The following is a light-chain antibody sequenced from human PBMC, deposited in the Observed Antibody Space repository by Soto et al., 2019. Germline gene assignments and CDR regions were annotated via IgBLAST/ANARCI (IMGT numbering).Light chain of an antibody. CDR2: DAS. J-gene: IGKJ4*01. Sequence: ENVLTQSPATLSLSPGERATLSCRASQSVSSYLAWYQQKPGQAPRLLIYDASDRASGIPARFSGSGSGTGFTLTISSLEPEDFAVYYCQQRYNWPLTFGGGTKVEIK. CDR1: QSVSSY. CDR3: QQRYNWPLT. V-gene: IGKV3-11*01.